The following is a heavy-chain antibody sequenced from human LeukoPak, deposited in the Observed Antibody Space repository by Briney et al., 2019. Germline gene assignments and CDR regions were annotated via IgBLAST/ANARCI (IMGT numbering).Heavy chain of an antibody. V-gene: IGHV3-23*01. CDR1: GFSFWNYW. Sequence: GGSLRLSCAASGFSFWNYWMSWVRQAPGKGLEWVSAISGSGGSTYYADSVKGRFTISRDNSKNTLYLQMDSLRAEDTAVYYCAKVGWEGYYFDYWGQGTLVTVSS. CDR2: ISGSGGST. J-gene: IGHJ4*02. CDR3: AKVGWEGYYFDY. D-gene: IGHD1-26*01.